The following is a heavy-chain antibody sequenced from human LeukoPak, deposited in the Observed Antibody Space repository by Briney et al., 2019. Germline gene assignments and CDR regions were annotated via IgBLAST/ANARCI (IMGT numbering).Heavy chain of an antibody. CDR3: AKDRTSNWYYFDY. V-gene: IGHV3-23*01. Sequence: GGSLRLSCAASGFTFSSYGMRWVRQAPGKRLEWVSAISGSGDITYSADSVKGRFTTSRDNSKNTLYLQMNSLRAEATAVYYCAKDRTSNWYYFDYWGQGILVTVSS. D-gene: IGHD6-13*01. CDR2: ISGSGDIT. J-gene: IGHJ4*02. CDR1: GFTFSSYG.